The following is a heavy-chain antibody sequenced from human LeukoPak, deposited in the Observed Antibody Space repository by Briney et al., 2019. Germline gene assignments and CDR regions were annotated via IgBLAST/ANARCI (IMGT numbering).Heavy chain of an antibody. CDR1: GYSFTSYW. CDR3: ARHSSGWYVERTYMDV. J-gene: IGHJ6*02. Sequence: GASLKISCKGSGYSFTSYWIGWVRQLPGKGLEGMGIIYPGDSDTRYSPSFQGQVTISADKSISTAYLQWSSLKASDTAMYYCARHSSGWYVERTYMDVWGQGTTVTVSS. D-gene: IGHD6-19*01. V-gene: IGHV5-51*01. CDR2: IYPGDSDT.